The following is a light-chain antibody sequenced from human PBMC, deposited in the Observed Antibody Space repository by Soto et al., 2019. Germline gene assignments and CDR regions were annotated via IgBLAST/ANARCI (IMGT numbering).Light chain of an antibody. J-gene: IGKJ1*01. CDR2: GAS. V-gene: IGKV3-20*01. CDR1: QSLLYSDGYNY. Sequence: VLTRSPPSLPVTPGEPASISCRSSQSLLYSDGYNYLAWYQQKPGQAPRLLIYGASNRATGIPDRFSGSGSGTDFTLTISRLEPEDFAVYYCQQYGSSGTFGQGTKVDIK. CDR3: QQYGSSGT.